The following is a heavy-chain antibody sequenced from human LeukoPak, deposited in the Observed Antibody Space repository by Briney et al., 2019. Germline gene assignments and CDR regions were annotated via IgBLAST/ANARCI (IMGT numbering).Heavy chain of an antibody. CDR2: ISSSSSYI. D-gene: IGHD2-2*01. Sequence: GGSLRLSCAASGFTFSTYSMNWVRQAPGKGLEWVSSISSSSSYIYYADSVKGRFTISRDNAKNSLYLQMNSLRAEDTAVYYCARESYQLLYNWFDPWGQGTLVTVSS. J-gene: IGHJ5*02. CDR1: GFTFSTYS. CDR3: ARESYQLLYNWFDP. V-gene: IGHV3-21*01.